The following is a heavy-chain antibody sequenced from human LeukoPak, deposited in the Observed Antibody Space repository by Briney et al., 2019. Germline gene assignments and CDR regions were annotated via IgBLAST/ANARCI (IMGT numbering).Heavy chain of an antibody. CDR2: SSWSSSTI. V-gene: IGHV3-48*01. CDR3: ARDPPRGDFWSGAGRYYFDY. Sequence: GGSLRLSCAASGFTLSSYTMNWVRQAPGKGLEWVSYSSWSSSTIYYADSVKGRFTISRDNAKNSPYLQMNSLRAEDTAVYYCARDPPRGDFWSGAGRYYFDYWGQGTLVTVSS. D-gene: IGHD3-3*01. J-gene: IGHJ4*02. CDR1: GFTLSSYT.